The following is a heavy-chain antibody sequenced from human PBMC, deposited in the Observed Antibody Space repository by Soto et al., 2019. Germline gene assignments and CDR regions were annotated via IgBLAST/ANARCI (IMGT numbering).Heavy chain of an antibody. CDR3: ARHIPNNWNYVLGVWV. CDR1: GGSISSSSYY. J-gene: IGHJ4*02. CDR2: IYYSGST. D-gene: IGHD1-7*01. Sequence: SETLSLTCTVSGGSISSSSYYWGWIRQPPGKGLEWIGSIYYSGSTYYNPSLKSRVTISVDTSKNQFSLKLSSVTAADTAVYYCARHIPNNWNYVLGVWVWGQGTLVTVSS. V-gene: IGHV4-39*01.